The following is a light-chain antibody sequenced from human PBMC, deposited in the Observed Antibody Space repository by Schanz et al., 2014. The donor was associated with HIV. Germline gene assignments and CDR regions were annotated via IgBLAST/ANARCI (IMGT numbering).Light chain of an antibody. CDR2: MAS. CDR3: QQGYSYPYT. Sequence: DIEMTQSPSTLSASLGDRVTFTCRASQSISNWLAWYQQKPGKGPELLIYMASTLKSGVPLRFSGTGSGTEFTLAISGLQPDDFATYYCQQGYSYPYTFGQGTKLEIK. V-gene: IGKV1-5*03. CDR1: QSISNW. J-gene: IGKJ2*01.